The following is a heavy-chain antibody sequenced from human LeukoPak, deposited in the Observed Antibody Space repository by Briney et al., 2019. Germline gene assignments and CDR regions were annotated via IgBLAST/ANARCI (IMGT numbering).Heavy chain of an antibody. J-gene: IGHJ4*02. CDR1: GFTFSNYA. CDR2: ITGSGGNT. CDR3: ASIVMYSSSWYFGY. D-gene: IGHD6-13*01. V-gene: IGHV3-23*01. Sequence: PGGSLRLSCVASGFTFSNYAMSWVRQAPGKGLEWVSAITGSGGNTYYADSVKGRFTISRDNSKNTVFLQMNSLRAEDTAVYYCASIVMYSSSWYFGYWGQGTLVTVSS.